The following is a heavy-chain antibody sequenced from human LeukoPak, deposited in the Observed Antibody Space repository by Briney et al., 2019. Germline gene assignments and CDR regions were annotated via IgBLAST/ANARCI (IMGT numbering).Heavy chain of an antibody. CDR1: GFTFSNYG. CDR2: IFHDGSKT. D-gene: IGHD2/OR15-2a*01. Sequence: GRSLRLSCTASGFTFSNYGIHRVRQAPGKKLEWAAVIFHDGSKTYYGESVKGRFTISRDNSRNTVSLQMNSLTADDTAVYYCAREQAYYFSFADYWGQGSLVTVSS. CDR3: AREQAYYFSFADY. V-gene: IGHV3-33*01. J-gene: IGHJ4*02.